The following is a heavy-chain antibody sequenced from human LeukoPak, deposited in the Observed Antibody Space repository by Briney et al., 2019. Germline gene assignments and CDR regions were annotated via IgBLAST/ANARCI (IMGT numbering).Heavy chain of an antibody. J-gene: IGHJ2*01. CDR3: ARSGTTVRIYWYFDL. D-gene: IGHD3-10*01. CDR2: INPSGGST. V-gene: IGHV1-46*01. Sequence: ASVKVSCKASGYTFTSYYMHWVRQAPGQGLERMGIINPSGGSTSYAQKFQGRVTMTRDMSTSTVYMELSSLRSEDTAVYYCARSGTTVRIYWYFDLWGRGTLVTVSS. CDR1: GYTFTSYY.